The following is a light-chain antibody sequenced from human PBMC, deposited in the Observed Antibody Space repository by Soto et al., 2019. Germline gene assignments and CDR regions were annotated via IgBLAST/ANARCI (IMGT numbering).Light chain of an antibody. CDR3: QQYNNLPPDT. CDR1: QSISSY. V-gene: IGKV3-15*01. J-gene: IGKJ2*01. CDR2: GAS. Sequence: MTQSPSSLSASVGDRVTITCRASQSISSYLNWYQQKPGQAPMLLIYGASTRATGIPGRFRGSGSGTEFTLTITSLQSEDFAVYFCQQYNNLPPDTFGQGTKLEIK.